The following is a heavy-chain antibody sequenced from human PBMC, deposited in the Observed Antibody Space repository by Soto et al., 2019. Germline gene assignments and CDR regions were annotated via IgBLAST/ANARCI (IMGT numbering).Heavy chain of an antibody. D-gene: IGHD3-10*01. CDR3: ARQGFGAIHGLVDV. Sequence: QVQLQESGPGLVKPSETLSLSCTVSGGSISSYHWSWIRQTPGKGLEWIGYVHYSWGSNYNPSLKSRVAISLDTSKSQFSLKLTAVTATDTAGYYCARQGFGAIHGLVDVWCQGTTVTVSS. J-gene: IGHJ6*02. CDR1: GGSISSYH. V-gene: IGHV4-59*08. CDR2: VHYSWGS.